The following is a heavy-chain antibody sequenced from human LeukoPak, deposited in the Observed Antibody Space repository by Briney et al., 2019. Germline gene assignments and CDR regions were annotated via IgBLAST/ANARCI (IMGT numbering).Heavy chain of an antibody. D-gene: IGHD4-17*01. J-gene: IGHJ4*02. CDR2: IWYDGSNK. CDR3: AKERQPTVTRRMGFDY. Sequence: GRSLRLSCAASGFTFSSYGMHWVRQAPGRGVEGVAVIWYDGSNKYYADSVKGRFTISRDNSKNTLYLQMNSLRAEDTAVYYCAKERQPTVTRRMGFDYWSQETLVTVSS. CDR1: GFTFSSYG. V-gene: IGHV3-33*06.